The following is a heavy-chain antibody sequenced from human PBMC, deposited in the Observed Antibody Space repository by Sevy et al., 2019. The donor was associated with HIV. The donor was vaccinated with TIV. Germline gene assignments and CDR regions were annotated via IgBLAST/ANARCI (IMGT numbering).Heavy chain of an antibody. CDR1: GFTFSIYA. J-gene: IGHJ6*02. Sequence: GGSLRLSCAASGFTFSIYAMHWVRQAPDKGLEWVSFISYAGGVKYFADSVKGRVTISRDNSKNTLYLQMNSLRPEDTAVYYCARDLPSPVINPFHYYGLDVRGQGTTVTVSS. CDR3: ARDLPSPVINPFHYYGLDV. CDR2: ISYAGGVK. D-gene: IGHD3-22*01. V-gene: IGHV3-30*04.